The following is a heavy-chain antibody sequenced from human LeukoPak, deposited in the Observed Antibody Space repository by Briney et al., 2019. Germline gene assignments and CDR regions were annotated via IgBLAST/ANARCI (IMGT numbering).Heavy chain of an antibody. CDR2: IIPIFGTA. V-gene: IGHV1-69*05. CDR3: ARGVRDGYNWRYFDY. Sequence: GASVKVSCKASGGTFSSYAISWVRQAPGQGREWMGGIIPIFGTANYAQKFQGRVTITTDESTSTVYMELSSLRSEDTAVYYCARGVRDGYNWRYFDYWGQGTLVTVSS. J-gene: IGHJ4*02. D-gene: IGHD5-24*01. CDR1: GGTFSSYA.